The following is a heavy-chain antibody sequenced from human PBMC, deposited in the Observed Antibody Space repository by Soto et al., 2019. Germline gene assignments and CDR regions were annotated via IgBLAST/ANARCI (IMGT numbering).Heavy chain of an antibody. D-gene: IGHD6-13*01. CDR2: IYHSGST. V-gene: IGHV4-4*02. Sequence: PSETLSLTCAVSSGSISSSNWWSWVRQPPGKGLEWIGEIYHSGSTNYNPSLKSRVTISVDKSKNQFSLKLSSVTAADTAVYYCARLSPYSSSWYYYYMDVWGKGTTVTVSS. J-gene: IGHJ6*03. CDR3: ARLSPYSSSWYYYYMDV. CDR1: SGSISSSNW.